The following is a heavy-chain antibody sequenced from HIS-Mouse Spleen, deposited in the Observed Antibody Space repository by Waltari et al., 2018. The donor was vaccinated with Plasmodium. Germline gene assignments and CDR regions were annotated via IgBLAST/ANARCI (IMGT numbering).Heavy chain of an antibody. V-gene: IGHV4-34*01. CDR1: GRSFRGYY. CDR3: ARGEYSSSGRAFDI. J-gene: IGHJ3*02. D-gene: IGHD6-6*01. CDR2: INHSGST. Sequence: QVQLQQWGAGLLKPSETLSLTCAVYGRSFRGYYWSWIPQPPGKGLEWIGEINHSGSTNYNPSLKSRVTISVDTSKNQFSLKLSSVTAADTAVYYCARGEYSSSGRAFDIWGQGTMVTVSS.